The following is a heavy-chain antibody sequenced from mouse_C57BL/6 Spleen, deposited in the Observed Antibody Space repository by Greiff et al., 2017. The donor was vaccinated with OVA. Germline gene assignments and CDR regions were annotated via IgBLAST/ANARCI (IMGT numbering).Heavy chain of an antibody. CDR3: ARESDMVS. CDR2: IDPSDSYT. J-gene: IGHJ3*01. CDR1: GYTFTSYW. D-gene: IGHD2-2*01. V-gene: IGHV1-50*01. Sequence: VQLQQPGAELVKPGASVKLSCKASGYTFTSYWMQWVKQRPGQGLEWIGEIDPSDSYTNYNQKFKGKATLTVDTSSSTAYMQLSSLTSEDSAVYYCARESDMVSWGQGTLVTVSA.